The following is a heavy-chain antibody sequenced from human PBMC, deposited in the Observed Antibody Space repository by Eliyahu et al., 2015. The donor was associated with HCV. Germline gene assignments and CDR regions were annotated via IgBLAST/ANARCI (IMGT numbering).Heavy chain of an antibody. CDR3: AREYKFAGNCYPCYLDY. J-gene: IGHJ4*02. D-gene: IGHD2-21*01. V-gene: IGHV1-2*02. CDR2: ITGVSGDT. Sequence: ITGVSGDTHYAQKFQGRVTMTRDTSINTAYMEVSRLRSDDTAVYYCAREYKFAGNCYPCYLDYWGQGTLVTVSS.